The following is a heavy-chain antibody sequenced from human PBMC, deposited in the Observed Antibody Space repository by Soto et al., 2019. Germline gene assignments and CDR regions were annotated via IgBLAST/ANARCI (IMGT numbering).Heavy chain of an antibody. CDR2: ISYDGSNI. CDR1: GCTLSSYA. Sequence: PWVTMRLSWAASGCTLSSYAMHWVSQAPGKGLPSVAVISYDGSNIYYADSVKGRFTISRDNSKNTLYLQMNSLRAEDTAVYYCARDALGYCSGGSCYNPGYWGQGTLVTVPQ. D-gene: IGHD2-15*01. V-gene: IGHV3-30-3*01. J-gene: IGHJ4*02. CDR3: ARDALGYCSGGSCYNPGY.